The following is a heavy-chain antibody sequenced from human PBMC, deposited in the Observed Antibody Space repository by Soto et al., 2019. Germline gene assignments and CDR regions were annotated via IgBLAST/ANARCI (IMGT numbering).Heavy chain of an antibody. V-gene: IGHV1-18*04. D-gene: IGHD6-13*01. CDR1: GYTFTGYY. CDR3: ARDGYSTNFAY. CDR2: ISAYNGNT. Sequence: ASVKVSCKASGYTFTGYYMHWVRQAPGQGLEWMGWISAYNGNTNYAQKLQGRVTMTTDTSTSTAYMELRSLRSDDTAVYYCARDGYSTNFAYWGQGTLVTVSS. J-gene: IGHJ4*02.